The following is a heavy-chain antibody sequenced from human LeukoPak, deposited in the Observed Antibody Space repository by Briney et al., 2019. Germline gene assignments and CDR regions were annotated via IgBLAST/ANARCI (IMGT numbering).Heavy chain of an antibody. Sequence: SVKVSCKASGGTFSSYAISWVRQAPGQGLEWMGGIIPIFGTANYAQKFQGRVTITADESTSTAYMELSSLRSEDTAVYYCARDPAYYDSSGYGYYWGQGTLVTVSS. V-gene: IGHV1-69*13. CDR2: IIPIFGTA. J-gene: IGHJ4*02. CDR3: ARDPAYYDSSGYGYY. D-gene: IGHD3-22*01. CDR1: GGTFSSYA.